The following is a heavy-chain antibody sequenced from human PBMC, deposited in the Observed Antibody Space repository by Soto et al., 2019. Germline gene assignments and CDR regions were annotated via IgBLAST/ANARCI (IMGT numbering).Heavy chain of an antibody. Sequence: SETLSLTCTVSGGSISSYYWSWIRQPAGKGLEWIGRIYTSGSTNYNPSLKSRVTMSVDTSKNQFSLKLSSVTAADTAVYYCARDRYYYDSSGYYYANWFDPWGQGTLVTVSS. CDR3: ARDRYYYDSSGYYYANWFDP. CDR1: GGSISSYY. V-gene: IGHV4-4*07. CDR2: IYTSGST. J-gene: IGHJ5*02. D-gene: IGHD3-22*01.